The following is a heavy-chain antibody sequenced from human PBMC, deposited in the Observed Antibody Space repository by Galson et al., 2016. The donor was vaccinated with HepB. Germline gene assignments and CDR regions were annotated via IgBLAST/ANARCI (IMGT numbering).Heavy chain of an antibody. CDR3: ARAYSRLGRWRLLYYFDY. J-gene: IGHJ4*02. V-gene: IGHV3-11*04. CDR1: GFTFSDYY. CDR2: ISGSSSTI. D-gene: IGHD2/OR15-2a*01. Sequence: SLRLSCAASGFTFSDYYMNWIRQAPGRGLEWVSYISGSSSTIYYADSVKGRFTISRDNAKNSLYLQMNSLRAEDTAVYYCARAYSRLGRWRLLYYFDYWGQGTLVTVSS.